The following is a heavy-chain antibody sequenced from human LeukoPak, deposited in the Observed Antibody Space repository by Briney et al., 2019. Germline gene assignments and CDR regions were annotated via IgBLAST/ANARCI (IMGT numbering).Heavy chain of an antibody. CDR1: GYTLTSYD. Sequence: ASVKVSCKASGYTLTSYDINWVRQATGQGLEWMGWMNPNSGNTGYAQKFQGRVTMTRNTSISTAYMELSSLRSEDTAVYYCARGAVGVVNYYYYYYMDVWGKGTTVTVSS. D-gene: IGHD3-3*01. J-gene: IGHJ6*03. V-gene: IGHV1-8*01. CDR3: ARGAVGVVNYYYYYYMDV. CDR2: MNPNSGNT.